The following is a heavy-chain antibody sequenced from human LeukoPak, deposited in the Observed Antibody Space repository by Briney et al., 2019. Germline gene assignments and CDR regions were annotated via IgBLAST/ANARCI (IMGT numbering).Heavy chain of an antibody. CDR2: IRWNSDSI. CDR3: AKDIADTYYGFYYYGMDV. CDR1: GFTFDDYA. D-gene: IGHD3-10*01. J-gene: IGHJ6*02. Sequence: GRSLRLSCAASGFTFDDYAMHWVRQAPGKGLGWVSGIRWNSDSIGYADAVKGRFTSSRDNAKNSLYLQMNSLRAEDTALYYCAKDIADTYYGFYYYGMDVWGQGTTVTVSS. V-gene: IGHV3-9*01.